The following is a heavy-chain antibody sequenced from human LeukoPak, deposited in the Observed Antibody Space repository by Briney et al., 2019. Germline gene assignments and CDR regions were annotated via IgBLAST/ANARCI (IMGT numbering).Heavy chain of an antibody. D-gene: IGHD2-21*02. Sequence: PGGSLRLSCAASGFTFSSYAMSWVRQAPGKGLEWVSAISGSGGSTYYADSVKGRFTISRANSKNTLYLQMNSLRAEDTAVYYCARNTDGDGPSWCDPWARGPWSPSPQ. J-gene: IGHJ5*02. CDR1: GFTFSSYA. CDR2: ISGSGGST. V-gene: IGHV3-23*01. CDR3: ARNTDGDGPSWCDP.